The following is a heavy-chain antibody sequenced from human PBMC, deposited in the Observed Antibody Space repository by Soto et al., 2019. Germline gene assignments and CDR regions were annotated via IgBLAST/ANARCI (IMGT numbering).Heavy chain of an antibody. V-gene: IGHV4-39*01. CDR2: IYYSGST. Sequence: PSETLSLTCTVSGGSISSSSYYWGWIRQPPGKGLEWIGSIYYSGSTYYNPSLKSRVTISVDTSKNQFSLKLSSVTAADTAVYYCATISYDFWSPVGAPRKKNWFDPWGQGTLVTVSS. CDR3: ATISYDFWSPVGAPRKKNWFDP. J-gene: IGHJ5*02. CDR1: GGSISSSSYY. D-gene: IGHD3-3*01.